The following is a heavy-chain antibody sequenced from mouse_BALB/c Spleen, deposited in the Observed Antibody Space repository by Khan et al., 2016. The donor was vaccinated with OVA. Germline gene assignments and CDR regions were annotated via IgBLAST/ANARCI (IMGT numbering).Heavy chain of an antibody. V-gene: IGHV1-7*01. CDR3: TRDRIDY. J-gene: IGHJ2*01. CDR2: INPTSGYT. Sequence: VQLQESGAELAKPGASVKMSCKASGYTFTTYWMHWVNQRPGQGLEWIGYINPTSGYTDYNATFKDRATLSADTSSSTAYMQLSSLTSEDSAVYYWTRDRIDYWGQGTTLTVSS. CDR1: GYTFTTYW.